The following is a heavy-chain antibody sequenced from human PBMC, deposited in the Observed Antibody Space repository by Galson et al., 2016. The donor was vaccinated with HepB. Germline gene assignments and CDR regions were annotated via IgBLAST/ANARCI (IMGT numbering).Heavy chain of an antibody. CDR2: ISTSGTA. V-gene: IGHV4-61*02. J-gene: IGHJ4*02. Sequence: TLSLTCTVSGGSITSGTKYWTWIRQPAGKGLEWIGGISTSGTANYNPSLRSRVTISLDTSKTHLSLKLRSVTASDTAMYYCATMPDSWGQGTLVTASS. CDR1: GGSITSGTKY. D-gene: IGHD2-2*01. CDR3: ATMPDS.